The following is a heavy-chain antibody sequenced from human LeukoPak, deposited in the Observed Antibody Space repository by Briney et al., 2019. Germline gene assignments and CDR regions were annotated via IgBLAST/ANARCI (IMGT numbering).Heavy chain of an antibody. J-gene: IGHJ4*02. Sequence: GGSLRLSCAASGFTFSSYAMSWVRQAPGKGLEWVSAISGSGGSTYYADSMKGRFTISRDNSKNTLYLQMNSLRAEDTAVYYCARRSGWYGSLPLSFDYWGQGTLVTVSS. CDR1: GFTFSSYA. CDR3: ARRSGWYGSLPLSFDY. D-gene: IGHD6-19*01. CDR2: ISGSGGST. V-gene: IGHV3-23*01.